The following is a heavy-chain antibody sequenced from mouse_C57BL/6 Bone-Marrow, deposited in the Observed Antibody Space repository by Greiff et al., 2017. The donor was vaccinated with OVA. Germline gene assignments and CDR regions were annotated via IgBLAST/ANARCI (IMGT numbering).Heavy chain of an antibody. CDR2: INPSSGYT. CDR3: ARRGAMGS. Sequence: VQLQQSGAELARPGASVTMSCKASGYTFTSYTMHWVKQRPGQGLEWIGYINPSSGYTKYNQKFKDKATLTAAKSSCTAYMQLSSLTSEGSTVYYWARRGAMGSWGQGTSVTVSS. J-gene: IGHJ4*01. CDR1: GYTFTSYT. V-gene: IGHV1-4*01.